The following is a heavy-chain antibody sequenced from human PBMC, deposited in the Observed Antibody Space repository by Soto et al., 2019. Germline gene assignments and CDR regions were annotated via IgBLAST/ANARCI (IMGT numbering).Heavy chain of an antibody. V-gene: IGHV1-3*05. CDR2: INAASGNT. CDR3: ARGPGGYYGSEKSFYSYYSDY. CDR1: GDTFTNYA. J-gene: IGHJ4*02. D-gene: IGHD3-10*01. Sequence: QVQLVQSGAEERNPGASVKISCKAFGDTFTNYAIHWVRQAPGQSLEWMGWINAASGNTRYSQNFQGRVTITRDTSASTAYMQLSSLRSEDTAVYYCARGPGGYYGSEKSFYSYYSDYWGQGSLVTVSS.